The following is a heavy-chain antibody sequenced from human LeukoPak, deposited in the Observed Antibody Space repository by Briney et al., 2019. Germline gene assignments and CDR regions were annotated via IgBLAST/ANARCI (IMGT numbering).Heavy chain of an antibody. CDR1: GFTFSSYS. CDR3: ARDKGRTDY. V-gene: IGHV3-21*01. Sequence: KPGGSLTLSCAPSGFTFSSYSMNWVRHAPGEGLEWVSSISTSSNYIYHADSVKGRFTITRDNAKNALYLQMNSLRAEDTAVYYCARDKGRTDYWGLGTLVTVSS. J-gene: IGHJ4*02. CDR2: ISTSSNYI.